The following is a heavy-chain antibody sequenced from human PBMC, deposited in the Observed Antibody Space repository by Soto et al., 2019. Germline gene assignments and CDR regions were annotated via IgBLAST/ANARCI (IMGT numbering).Heavy chain of an antibody. Sequence: SLRLSCAASGFTFSSYAMSWVRQAPGKGLEWVSAISGSGGSTYYADSVKGRFTISRDNSKNTLYLQMNSLRAEDTAVYYCAKEYCSGGSCYPDAEYFQHWGQGTLVTVSS. V-gene: IGHV3-23*01. D-gene: IGHD2-15*01. CDR2: ISGSGGST. CDR1: GFTFSSYA. CDR3: AKEYCSGGSCYPDAEYFQH. J-gene: IGHJ1*01.